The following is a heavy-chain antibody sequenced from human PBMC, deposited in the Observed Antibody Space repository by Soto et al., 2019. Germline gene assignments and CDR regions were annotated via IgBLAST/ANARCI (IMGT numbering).Heavy chain of an antibody. CDR1: GFTFDDYG. D-gene: IGHD2-15*01. CDR2: INWNGGST. V-gene: IGHV3-20*01. Sequence: TGGSLRLSCAASGFTFDDYGMSWVRQAPGKGLEWVSGINWNGGSTGYADSVKGRFTISRDNAKNSLYLQMNSLRAEDTALYHCARDRGIVVVVAATGDAFDIWGQGTMVNVSS. J-gene: IGHJ3*02. CDR3: ARDRGIVVVVAATGDAFDI.